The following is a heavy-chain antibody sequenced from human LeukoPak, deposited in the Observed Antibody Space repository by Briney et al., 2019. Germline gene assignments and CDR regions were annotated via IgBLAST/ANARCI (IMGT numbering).Heavy chain of an antibody. D-gene: IGHD4-23*01. CDR1: GFSLSTSGMC. CDR3: ARIPYGGNKKYYFDY. J-gene: IGHJ4*02. CDR2: IDWDDDK. Sequence: SGPTLVNPTQTLTLTCTFSGFSLSTSGMCVSWIRQPPGKALEWLARIDWDDDKYYSTSLKTRLTISKATSKNQVVLTMTNMDPVDTATYYCARIPYGGNKKYYFDYWGQGTLVTVSS. V-gene: IGHV2-70*11.